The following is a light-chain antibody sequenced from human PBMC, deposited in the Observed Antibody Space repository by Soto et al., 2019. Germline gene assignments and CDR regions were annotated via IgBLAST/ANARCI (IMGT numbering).Light chain of an antibody. Sequence: EIVLTQSPGTLSLSPGERATLSCRASQSVSRSYLAWYQQKPGQAPRLLIYGASSRATGIPDRFCGSGSGTDFTLTISRLEPEDFAVYYCQQYGSSPETFGQGTKVEIK. J-gene: IGKJ1*01. CDR2: GAS. CDR1: QSVSRSY. CDR3: QQYGSSPET. V-gene: IGKV3-20*01.